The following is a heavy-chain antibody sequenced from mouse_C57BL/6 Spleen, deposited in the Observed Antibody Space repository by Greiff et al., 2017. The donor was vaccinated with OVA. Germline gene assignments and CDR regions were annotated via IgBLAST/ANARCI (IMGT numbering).Heavy chain of an antibody. CDR2: IHPNSGST. D-gene: IGHD1-1*01. CDR1: GYTFTSYW. Sequence: QVQLQQSGAELVKPGASVKLSCKASGYTFTSYWMHWVKQRPGQGLEWIGMIHPNSGSTNYNEKFKSKATLTVDKSSSTAYMQLSSLTSEDSAVYYCAREEGYYGSYWGQGTLVTVSA. CDR3: AREEGYYGSY. J-gene: IGHJ3*01. V-gene: IGHV1-64*01.